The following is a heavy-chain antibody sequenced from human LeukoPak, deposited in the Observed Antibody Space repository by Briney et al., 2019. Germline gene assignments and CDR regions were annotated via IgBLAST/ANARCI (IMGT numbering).Heavy chain of an antibody. Sequence: SQTLSLTCTISGDSVSRIHYAGNWVRQSPSRGLEWLGRTYYRSRWYSDYAVSVRGRITVNADTSKNQFSLHLNSMTPEDTAVYYGAFGGETWSLDYWGQGILVTASS. CDR3: AFGGETWSLDY. J-gene: IGHJ4*02. D-gene: IGHD4-23*01. CDR1: GDSVSRIHYA. CDR2: TYYRSRWYS. V-gene: IGHV6-1*01.